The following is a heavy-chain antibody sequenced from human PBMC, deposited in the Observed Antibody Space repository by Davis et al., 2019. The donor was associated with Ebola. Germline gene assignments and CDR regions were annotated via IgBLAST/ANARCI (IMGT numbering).Heavy chain of an antibody. D-gene: IGHD2-15*01. Sequence: PGGSLRLSCAASRFTLSTYWMHWVRQAPGKGLELVANMKPDGSDKNYVDSVKGRFTISRDNAENSLYLQMNSLRVEDTAVYYCARGDSRWSNWYFDLWGRGTLVTVSS. CDR3: ARGDSRWSNWYFDL. V-gene: IGHV3-7*03. CDR1: RFTLSTYW. CDR2: MKPDGSDK. J-gene: IGHJ2*01.